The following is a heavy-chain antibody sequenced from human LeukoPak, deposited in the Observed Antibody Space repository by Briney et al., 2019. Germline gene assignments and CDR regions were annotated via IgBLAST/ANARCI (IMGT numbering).Heavy chain of an antibody. J-gene: IGHJ6*03. CDR1: GFTFSDYY. Sequence: GGSLRLSCAASGFTFSDYYMSWIRQAPGKGLEWVSYISSSGSTIYYADSVKGRFTISRDNAKNSLYLQMNSLRAEDTAVYYCASDSRSYYMDVWGKGTTVTVSS. CDR2: ISSSGSTI. V-gene: IGHV3-11*04. CDR3: ASDSRSYYMDV.